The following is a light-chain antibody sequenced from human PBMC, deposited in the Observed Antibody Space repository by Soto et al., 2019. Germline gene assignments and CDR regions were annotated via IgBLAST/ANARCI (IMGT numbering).Light chain of an antibody. Sequence: QSVLTQPPSVSGAPGQRVTISCAGSSSNIGAGYDVHWYQQRPGTAPKLLIFGNTNRPSGVPDRFSGSKSGTSASLAITGLQAEDEGDYYCQSYGDSLSGYVFGTGTKV. CDR2: GNT. CDR3: QSYGDSLSGYV. V-gene: IGLV1-40*01. CDR1: SSNIGAGYD. J-gene: IGLJ1*01.